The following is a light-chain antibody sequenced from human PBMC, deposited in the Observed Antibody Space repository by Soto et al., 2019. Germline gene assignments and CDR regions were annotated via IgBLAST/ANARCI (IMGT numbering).Light chain of an antibody. CDR2: KNN. J-gene: IGLJ3*02. CDR1: SSNIGNNY. CDR3: GTWDSSLSAAGV. V-gene: IGLV1-51*02. Sequence: QAVVTQPPSVSAAPGQKVTISCSGSSSNIGNNYVSWYQQLPGTAPKLLIYKNNERPSGIPDRFSGYKSGTSATLGITGLQTGDEADYYCGTWDSSLSAAGVFGGGTQLTVL.